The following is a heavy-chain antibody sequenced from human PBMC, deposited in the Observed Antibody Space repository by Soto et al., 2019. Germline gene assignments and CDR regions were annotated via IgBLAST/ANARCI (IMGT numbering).Heavy chain of an antibody. Sequence: EVQLLESGGGLVHPGGSLRLSCAASGFSFGSNAMSWVRQAPGKGLEWVSGISGSGGTTHYVDSLKGRFTISRDNSKNTLYLQLSSLRADDTAVYYCARGKDYSIVDYGMDLWGQGTTVTVSS. CDR2: ISGSGGTT. CDR3: ARGKDYSIVDYGMDL. J-gene: IGHJ6*02. D-gene: IGHD4-4*01. V-gene: IGHV3-23*01. CDR1: GFSFGSNA.